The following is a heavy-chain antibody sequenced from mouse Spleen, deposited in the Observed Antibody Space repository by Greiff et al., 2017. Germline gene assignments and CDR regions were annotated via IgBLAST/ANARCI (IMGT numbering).Heavy chain of an antibody. CDR1: GFTFSSYA. Sequence: DVQLVESGGGLVKPGGSLKLSCAASGFTFSSYAMSWVRQTPEKRLEWVAAINSNGGSTYYPDTVKDRFTISRDNAKNTLYLQMSSLRSEDTALYYCARRRYYGDYGLFDYWGQGTTLTVSS. CDR2: INSNGGST. J-gene: IGHJ2*01. V-gene: IGHV5-6-2*01. D-gene: IGHD2-13*01. CDR3: ARRRYYGDYGLFDY.